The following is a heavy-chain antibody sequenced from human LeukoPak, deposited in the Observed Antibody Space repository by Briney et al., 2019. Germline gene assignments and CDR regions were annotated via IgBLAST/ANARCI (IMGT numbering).Heavy chain of an antibody. Sequence: GGSLRLSRAASGFTVSSNYMTWVRQAPGKGLEWVSYSGGTTYYADSVKGRFTISRDNSKNTLYLQMSSLRAEDTAVYYCARSTVVQGYCSSPSCPLIYWGQGTLVTVSS. D-gene: IGHD2-2*01. CDR3: ARSTVVQGYCSSPSCPLIY. V-gene: IGHV3-53*01. CDR2: SGGTT. CDR1: GFTVSSNY. J-gene: IGHJ4*02.